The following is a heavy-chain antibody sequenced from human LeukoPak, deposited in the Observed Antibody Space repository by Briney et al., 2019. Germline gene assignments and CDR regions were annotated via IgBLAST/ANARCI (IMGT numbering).Heavy chain of an antibody. D-gene: IGHD6-13*01. V-gene: IGHV1-2*06. Sequence: ASVKVSCKASGYTFIGHYIHWVRQAPGQGLEWMGRIDPNSGATNYVQKFRGRVTITRDTSISTAYMDLNTLTSDDTAVYYCATWPSSSGGAYWGQGTLVTVSS. CDR1: GYTFIGHY. J-gene: IGHJ4*02. CDR3: ATWPSSSGGAY. CDR2: IDPNSGAT.